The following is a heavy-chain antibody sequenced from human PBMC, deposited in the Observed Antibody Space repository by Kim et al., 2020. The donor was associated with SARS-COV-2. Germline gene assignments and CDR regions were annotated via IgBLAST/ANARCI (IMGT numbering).Heavy chain of an antibody. CDR1: GGSFSGYY. D-gene: IGHD4-17*01. J-gene: IGHJ3*02. CDR3: AREGHDYGGIRFQNDAFDI. CDR2: INHSGST. V-gene: IGHV4-34*01. Sequence: SETLSLTCAVYGGSFSGYYWSWIRQPPGKGLEWIGEINHSGSTNYNPSLKSRVTISVDTSKNQFSLKLSSVTAADTAVYYCAREGHDYGGIRFQNDAFDIWGQGTMVTVSS.